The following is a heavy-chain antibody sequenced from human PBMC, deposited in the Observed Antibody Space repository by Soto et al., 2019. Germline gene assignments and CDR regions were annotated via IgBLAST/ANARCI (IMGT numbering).Heavy chain of an antibody. CDR3: DRATTTLPYHRDS. CDR2: ISPSGTST. CDR1: GSTISNYY. Sequence: QVQLVQSGAEVVQPGASVKVSCKASGSTISNYYMHWVRQAPGPGLEWMAIISPSGTSTTYAQKVRGRITMTRDTSASTVYLDVGRLTSEDTAMYYCDRATTTLPYHRDSWGQGTLVTVSS. D-gene: IGHD2-15*01. V-gene: IGHV1-46*03. J-gene: IGHJ4*02.